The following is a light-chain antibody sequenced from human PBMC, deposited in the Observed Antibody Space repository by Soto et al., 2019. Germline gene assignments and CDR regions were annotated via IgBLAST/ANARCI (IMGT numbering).Light chain of an antibody. CDR3: QQHSTWPWT. Sequence: EIVLTQSPATLSLSPGERTTLSCRASQSVSRSFAWFQQSPGQAPRLLIYYASNRATGIPARFSGSGSGTDFTLTISSLEPEDFAVYYCQQHSTWPWTFGQGTKVEIK. CDR2: YAS. CDR1: QSVSRS. J-gene: IGKJ1*01. V-gene: IGKV3-11*01.